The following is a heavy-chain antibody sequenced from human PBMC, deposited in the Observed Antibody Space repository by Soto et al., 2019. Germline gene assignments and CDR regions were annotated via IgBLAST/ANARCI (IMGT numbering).Heavy chain of an antibody. CDR1: GFTFSSYG. J-gene: IGHJ4*02. Sequence: QVQLVESGGGVVQPGRSLRLSCAASGFTFSSYGMHWVRQAPGKGLEWVPVISYDGSNKYYADSVEGRFTISRDNSKNRLYLEMNSLRAEDTAVYYCVKAVDIEATNYFDYWGQGTLVTVFS. V-gene: IGHV3-30*18. D-gene: IGHD5-12*01. CDR3: VKAVDIEATNYFDY. CDR2: ISYDGSNK.